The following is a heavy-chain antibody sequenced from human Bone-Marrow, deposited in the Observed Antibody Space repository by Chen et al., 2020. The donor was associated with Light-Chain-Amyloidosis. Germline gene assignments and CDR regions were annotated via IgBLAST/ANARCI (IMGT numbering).Heavy chain of an antibody. Sequence: EVPLVESGGGLVKPGGSLRLSCAAPGFPYSLYGMHWVRQAPGKGLGWVSSITGGGTSINYADSVRGRFTISGDNARNSLYLQMNSLRAEDTAVYYCARSPYSTVAPHYYGMDLWGQGITVTVSS. V-gene: IGHV3-21*01. CDR3: ARSPYSTVAPHYYGMDL. J-gene: IGHJ6*02. CDR2: ITGGGTSI. CDR1: GFPYSLYG. D-gene: IGHD6-13*01.